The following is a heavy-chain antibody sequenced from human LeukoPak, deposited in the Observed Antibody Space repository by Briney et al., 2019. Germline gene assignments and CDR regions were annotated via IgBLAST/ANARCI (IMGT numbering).Heavy chain of an antibody. V-gene: IGHV4-4*07. CDR2: IYTVGST. D-gene: IGHD6-13*01. CDR1: GGSISSYY. CDR3: ARAFGGSSSWSDYYYYYMDV. Sequence: KPSETLSLTCTVSGGSISSYYWIWIRQPAGKGLEWIGRIYTVGSTNYNPSLKSRVTMSVDTSKNQFSLKLSSVTAADTAVYYCARAFGGSSSWSDYYYYYMDVWGKGTTVTVSS. J-gene: IGHJ6*03.